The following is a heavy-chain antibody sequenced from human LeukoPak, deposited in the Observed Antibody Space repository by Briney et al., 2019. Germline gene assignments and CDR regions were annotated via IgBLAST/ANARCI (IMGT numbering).Heavy chain of an antibody. CDR3: AKDRDTTGYEH. V-gene: IGHV3-43*02. J-gene: IGHJ1*01. CDR1: RFTFDDYA. Sequence: GGSLRLSCAASRFTFDDYAMHWVRQAPGKGLEWVSFISGDGVSTFYADSVKGRFTISRDNSKNSLYLQMNSLRTEDTALYYCAKDRDTTGYEHWGQGTLVTVSS. D-gene: IGHD3-22*01. CDR2: ISGDGVST.